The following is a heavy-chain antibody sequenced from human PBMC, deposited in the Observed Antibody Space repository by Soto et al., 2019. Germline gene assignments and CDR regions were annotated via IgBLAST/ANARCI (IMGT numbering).Heavy chain of an antibody. J-gene: IGHJ6*03. CDR1: GGSFSGYY. CDR2: INHSGST. V-gene: IGHV4-34*01. Sequence: ASETLSLTCAVYGGSFSGYYWSWIRQPPGKGLEWIGEINHSGSTNYNPSLKSRVTTPVDTSKNQFSLKLSSVTAADTAVYYCARRGSYYYYMDVWGKGTTVTVSS. D-gene: IGHD6-19*01. CDR3: ARRGSYYYYMDV.